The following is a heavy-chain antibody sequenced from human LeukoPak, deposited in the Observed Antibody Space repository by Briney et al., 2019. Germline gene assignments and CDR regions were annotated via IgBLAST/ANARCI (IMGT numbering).Heavy chain of an antibody. CDR3: ARSGSTGYSLDY. V-gene: IGHV1-2*02. CDR1: GYSFTDYF. Sequence: ASVTVSFKASGYSFTDYFIHWVRQAPGQALEWMGCIDPNSGDTKYAQKFQGRVSMPRDTSTRTAYMELSRLRSDDTAVYFCARSGSTGYSLDYWGQGTLVTVSS. CDR2: IDPNSGDT. D-gene: IGHD3-22*01. J-gene: IGHJ4*02.